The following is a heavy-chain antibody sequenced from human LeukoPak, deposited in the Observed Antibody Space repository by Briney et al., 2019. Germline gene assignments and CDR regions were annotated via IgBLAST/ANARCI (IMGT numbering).Heavy chain of an antibody. V-gene: IGHV4-34*01. CDR1: GGSFSGYY. J-gene: IGHJ4*02. CDR2: INHSGST. CDR3: ARGVAYYYDSSALPLAYYFDY. D-gene: IGHD3-22*01. Sequence: KTSETLSLTCAVYGGSFSGYYWSWIRQPPGKGLEWIGEINHSGSTNYNPSLKSRVTISVDTSKNQFSLKLSSVTAADTAVYYCARGVAYYYDSSALPLAYYFDYWGQGTLVTVSS.